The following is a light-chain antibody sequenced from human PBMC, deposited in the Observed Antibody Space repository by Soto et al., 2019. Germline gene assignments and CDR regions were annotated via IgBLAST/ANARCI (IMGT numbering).Light chain of an antibody. Sequence: QSALTQPPSVSGAPGQRVTISCTGSSSNIRAGYDVHWYQQLPGTAPKLLIYGNSNRPSGVPDRFSGSKSGTSASLAIPGLQAEDEADYYCQSYDSSLSVVVVFGGGTKLTVL. CDR3: QSYDSSLSVVVV. V-gene: IGLV1-40*01. CDR1: SSNIRAGYD. CDR2: GNS. J-gene: IGLJ2*01.